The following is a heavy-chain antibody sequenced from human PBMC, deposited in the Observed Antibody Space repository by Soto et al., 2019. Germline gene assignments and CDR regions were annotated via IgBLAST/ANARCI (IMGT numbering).Heavy chain of an antibody. D-gene: IGHD1-26*01. V-gene: IGHV3-7*01. J-gene: IGHJ4*02. CDR3: AKWGGAGSDS. CDR2: VNGDGSEK. Sequence: EVQLVESGGGLVQPGGSLRLSCAASGFTFSSYYMSWVRQAQGKGLEWVANVNGDGSEKYYVDSVKGRFTVSRDNAKNSLYLQMTSLRAEDTAVYYCAKWGGAGSDSWGQGNLVNVAS. CDR1: GFTFSSYY.